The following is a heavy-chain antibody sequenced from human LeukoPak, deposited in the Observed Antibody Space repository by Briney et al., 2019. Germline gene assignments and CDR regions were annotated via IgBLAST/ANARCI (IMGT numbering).Heavy chain of an antibody. CDR2: IKTKTDGGTT. V-gene: IGHV3-15*01. CDR3: TTAFGFGSGGDLDY. D-gene: IGHD6-19*01. CDR1: GFTFNNAW. Sequence: GGSLRLSCAASGFTFNNAWMSWVRQAPGKGLEWVGRIKTKTDGGTTDYAAPVKGRFTISRDDSKNTLYLQLSSLKTEDAAVYYCTTAFGFGSGGDLDYWGQGTLVTVSS. J-gene: IGHJ4*02.